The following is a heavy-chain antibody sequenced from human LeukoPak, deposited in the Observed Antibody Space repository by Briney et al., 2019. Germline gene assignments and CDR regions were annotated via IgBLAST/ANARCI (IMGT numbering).Heavy chain of an antibody. J-gene: IGHJ4*02. V-gene: IGHV1-8*01. Sequence: ASMKVSCKASGYTCTSYDINWVRQATGQGLEWVGWMNPDIGNTGFAQKFQGRITMTRNTSITTAYMELSSLRSEDTAVYYCARGGVREIQKIDYWGQGTLVTVSS. CDR3: ARGGVREIQKIDY. CDR2: MNPDIGNT. D-gene: IGHD3-10*01. CDR1: GYTCTSYD.